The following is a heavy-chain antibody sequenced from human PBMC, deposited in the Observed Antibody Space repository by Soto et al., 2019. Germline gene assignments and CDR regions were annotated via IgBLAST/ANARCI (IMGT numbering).Heavy chain of an antibody. CDR3: ARDWAAAGPFDY. Sequence: GGSLRLSCAASGFTFSSDALHWDRQAPGKGLEWVALISYDGSDKDYADSVKGRFTISRDNSRNTLFLQMNSLRAEDTAVYYCARDWAAAGPFDYWGQGTLVTVSS. CDR2: ISYDGSDK. J-gene: IGHJ4*02. CDR1: GFTFSSDA. V-gene: IGHV3-30-3*01. D-gene: IGHD6-13*01.